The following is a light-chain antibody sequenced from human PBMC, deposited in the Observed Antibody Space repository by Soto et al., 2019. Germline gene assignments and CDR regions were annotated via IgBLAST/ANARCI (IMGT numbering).Light chain of an antibody. CDR3: QQYNVWPLT. J-gene: IGKJ4*01. V-gene: IGKV3-15*01. CDR1: QSVSSN. CDR2: VAS. Sequence: EIVMTQSPATLSVSPGERATLSCRASQSVSSNLAWYQQKPDPTPKLLIYVASTRATGIPARFSGSGSGTEFTLTISSLQSEDFAVYYCQQYNVWPLTFGGGTKVEFK.